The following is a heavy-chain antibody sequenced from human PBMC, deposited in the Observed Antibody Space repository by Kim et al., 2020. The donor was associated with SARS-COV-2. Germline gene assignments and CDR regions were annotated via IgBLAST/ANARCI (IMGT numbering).Heavy chain of an antibody. V-gene: IGHV3-48*04. CDR3: VRENHWAFDI. D-gene: IGHD3-16*01. Sequence: GGSLRLSCATSGFTLSIYSMNWVRQAPGKGLEWVSHISGSGTTTMHADSVKGRFTISRDNAKNSLFLQMNGLSAEDTALYNCVRENHWAFDIWGQGTMVTVSS. CDR1: GFTLSIYS. J-gene: IGHJ3*02. CDR2: ISGSGTTT.